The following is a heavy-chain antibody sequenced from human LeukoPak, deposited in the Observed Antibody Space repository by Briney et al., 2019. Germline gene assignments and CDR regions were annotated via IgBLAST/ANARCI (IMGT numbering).Heavy chain of an antibody. CDR1: GGSISSSSYY. V-gene: IGHV4-39*07. J-gene: IGHJ3*02. CDR2: IYYSGST. CDR3: ARPAKGSGSAFDI. D-gene: IGHD3-10*01. Sequence: PSETLSLTCTVSGGSISSSSYYWGWIRQPPGKGLEWIGSIYYSGSTYYNPSLKSRVTISVDTSKNQFSLKLNSVTAADTADYYCARPAKGSGSAFDIWGQGTMVTVSS.